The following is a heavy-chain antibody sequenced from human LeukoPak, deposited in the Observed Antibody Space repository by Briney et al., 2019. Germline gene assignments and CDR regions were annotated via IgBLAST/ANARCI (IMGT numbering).Heavy chain of an antibody. J-gene: IGHJ3*01. V-gene: IGHV4-39*01. CDR3: ARLPYYYDSSVPRWAFDV. Sequence: SETLSLTCTVTGGSISSSYNWGWIRQPPGKGLEGVGTIYYSGRTYYNPSVKSRVTISVDTSKNQFSLKLSSVTAADTAVYYCARLPYYYDSSVPRWAFDVWGQGTMVTVSS. CDR1: GGSISSSYN. D-gene: IGHD3-22*01. CDR2: IYYSGRT.